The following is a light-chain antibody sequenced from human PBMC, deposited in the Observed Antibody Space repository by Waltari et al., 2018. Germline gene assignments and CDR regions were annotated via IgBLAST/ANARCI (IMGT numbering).Light chain of an antibody. CDR1: QSVSSY. V-gene: IGKV3-11*01. CDR3: QQRSNSWT. CDR2: DVS. J-gene: IGKJ1*01. Sequence: IVLTQSPPTLSLSPGERATLSGRASQSVSSYLAWYQQKPGQAPRLVIYDVSNRATGSPARFSGSEAGTDFTLTISSLEREDFAVYYCQQRSNSWTFGQGTKVEIK.